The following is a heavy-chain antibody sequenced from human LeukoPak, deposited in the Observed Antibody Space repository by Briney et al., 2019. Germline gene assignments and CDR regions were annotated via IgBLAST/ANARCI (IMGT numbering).Heavy chain of an antibody. CDR2: ISYDGSNK. D-gene: IGHD1-26*01. CDR1: GFTFSSYA. Sequence: GGSLRLSCAASGFTFSSYAMHWVRQAPGKGLEWVAVISYDGSNKYYADSVKGRFTISRDNSKNTLYLQMNSLRAEDTAVYYCATPPGSYPTIWGQGTLVTVSS. CDR3: ATPPGSYPTI. J-gene: IGHJ4*02. V-gene: IGHV3-30-3*01.